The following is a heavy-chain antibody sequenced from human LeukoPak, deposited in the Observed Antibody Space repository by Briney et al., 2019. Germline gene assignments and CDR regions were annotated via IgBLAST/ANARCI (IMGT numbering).Heavy chain of an antibody. Sequence: SETLSLTCTVSGGSISSGDYYWSWIRQPPGKGLEWIGHIFYSGSTYYNPSLMRRLTISVDTSQNQFSLKLSSVTPADTAVYYCARERREGGSSWIDYWGRGTLVTVSS. J-gene: IGHJ4*02. D-gene: IGHD6-13*01. CDR2: IFYSGST. V-gene: IGHV4-30-4*01. CDR1: GGSISSGDYY. CDR3: ARERREGGSSWIDY.